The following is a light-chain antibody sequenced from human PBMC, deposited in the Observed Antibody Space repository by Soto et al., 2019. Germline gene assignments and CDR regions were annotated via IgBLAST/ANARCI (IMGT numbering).Light chain of an antibody. J-gene: IGKJ1*01. CDR3: QQYTTRPPWT. Sequence: EIVMTQSPATLSVSPGERATLSCRASQNVNTNLAWYQQKLGQAPRLLIFGASTRATGVPARFSGSGSGTEFTLTISSLQSDDFAVYYCQQYTTRPPWTFGQGTKVDMK. CDR1: QNVNTN. V-gene: IGKV3-15*01. CDR2: GAS.